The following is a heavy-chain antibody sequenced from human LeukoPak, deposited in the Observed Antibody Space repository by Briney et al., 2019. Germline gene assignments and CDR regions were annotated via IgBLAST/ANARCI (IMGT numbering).Heavy chain of an antibody. V-gene: IGHV1-2*02. CDR2: INPNSGGT. CDR1: GYTFTGYY. J-gene: IGHJ6*03. D-gene: IGHD3-3*01. Sequence: ASVTVSFTASGYTFTGYYMHWVRQAPGQGREGMGWINPNSGGTNYAQKFQGRVTMTRDTSISTAYMELSRLRSDDTAVYYCARDSGDHDFWSGYYATYYYYYMDVWGKGTTVTVSS. CDR3: ARDSGDHDFWSGYYATYYYYYMDV.